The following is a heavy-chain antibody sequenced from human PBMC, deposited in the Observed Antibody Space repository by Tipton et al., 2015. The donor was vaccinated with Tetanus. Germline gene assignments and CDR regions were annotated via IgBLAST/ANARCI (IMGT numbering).Heavy chain of an antibody. V-gene: IGHV3-23*01. D-gene: IGHD5/OR15-5a*01. CDR3: AKDGCFSVGCLGSDY. CDR1: GFTITNYA. CDR2: LRGHLDNT. J-gene: IGHJ4*02. Sequence: SLRLSCAASGFTITNYAMSWVRQAPGKGLEWVSSLRGHLDNTYYADSVKGRFAISRDNSKNTLYLQMNSLRADDTAVYYCAKDGCFSVGCLGSDYWGQGNLVTVSS.